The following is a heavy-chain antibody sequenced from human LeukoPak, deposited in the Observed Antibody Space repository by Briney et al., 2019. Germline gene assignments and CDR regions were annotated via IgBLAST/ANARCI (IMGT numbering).Heavy chain of an antibody. V-gene: IGHV4-38-2*02. D-gene: IGHD3-10*01. J-gene: IGHJ6*03. Sequence: PSETLSLTCTVSGYSISSGYYWGWIRQPPGKGLEWIGSIYYSGSTYYNPSLKSRVTISVDTSKNQFSLKLSSVTAADTAVYYCAREEAARGLIYYMDVWGKGTTVTVSS. CDR2: IYYSGST. CDR1: GYSISSGYY. CDR3: AREEAARGLIYYMDV.